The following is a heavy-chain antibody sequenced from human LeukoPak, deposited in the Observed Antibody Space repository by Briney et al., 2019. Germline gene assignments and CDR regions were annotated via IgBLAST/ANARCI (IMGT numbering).Heavy chain of an antibody. CDR2: LNPNSGNT. J-gene: IGHJ3*02. D-gene: IGHD5-12*01. V-gene: IGHV1-8*03. CDR1: GYTFTSYD. Sequence: ASVQVSCKATGYTFTSYDINWVRQATGQWLEWMGWLNPNSGNTGYAQKFQGRVTITRNTSISTAYMELSSLRSEDTAVYYCARRGYSGYDDAFDIWGQGTMVTVSS. CDR3: ARRGYSGYDDAFDI.